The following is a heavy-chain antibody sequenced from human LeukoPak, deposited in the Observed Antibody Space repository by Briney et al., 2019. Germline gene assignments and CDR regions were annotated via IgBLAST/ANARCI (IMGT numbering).Heavy chain of an antibody. CDR2: INPNSGGT. Sequence: ASVKVSCKASGYTFTGYYMHWVRQAPGQGLEWMGWINPNSGGTSYAQKFQGRVTMTRDTSISTAYMELSRLRSDDTAVYYCARDRSYYDSSGYYGETILDYWGQGTLVTVSS. J-gene: IGHJ4*02. CDR3: ARDRSYYDSSGYYGETILDY. CDR1: GYTFTGYY. V-gene: IGHV1-2*02. D-gene: IGHD3-22*01.